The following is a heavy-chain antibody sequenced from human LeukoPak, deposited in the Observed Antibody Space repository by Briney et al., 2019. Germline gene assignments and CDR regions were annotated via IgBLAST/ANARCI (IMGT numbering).Heavy chain of an antibody. V-gene: IGHV3-21*01. D-gene: IGHD7-27*01. CDR2: ISSSSSYI. Sequence: PGGSLRLSCAASGFTFGAYTINWVRQAPGKGLEWVSSISSSSSYIYYADSVKGRFTISRDNAKNSLYLQMNSLRAEDTAVYYCARDMTGEGADFDYWGQGTLVTVSS. CDR3: ARDMTGEGADFDY. J-gene: IGHJ4*02. CDR1: GFTFGAYT.